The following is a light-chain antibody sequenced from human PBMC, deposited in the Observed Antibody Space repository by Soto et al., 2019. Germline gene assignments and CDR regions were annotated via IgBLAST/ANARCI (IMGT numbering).Light chain of an antibody. V-gene: IGKV3-11*01. Sequence: EIVLTQSPAALSLSPGERATLSCRASHMVDTYLAWYHQKPGQPPRLLIYDASNRATGIPDRFSGSGSGTDFTLTISSLEPEDFAVYYCQQRSNWPLYTFGPGTKLEIK. J-gene: IGKJ2*01. CDR2: DAS. CDR3: QQRSNWPLYT. CDR1: HMVDTY.